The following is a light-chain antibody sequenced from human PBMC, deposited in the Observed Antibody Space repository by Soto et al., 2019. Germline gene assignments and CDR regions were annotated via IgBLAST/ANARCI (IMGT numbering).Light chain of an antibody. CDR3: SAFRASTSYV. CDR1: SSDVGAYNS. CDR2: DVN. Sequence: QSALTQPASGSGSPGQSIAISCTGTSSDVGAYNSVSWYQQYPGKAPKLMIHDVNNLPSGISDRFSGSKSGNTASLTISRLQAEDGADYYCSAFRASTSYVFGTGTKRTVL. V-gene: IGLV2-14*03. J-gene: IGLJ1*01.